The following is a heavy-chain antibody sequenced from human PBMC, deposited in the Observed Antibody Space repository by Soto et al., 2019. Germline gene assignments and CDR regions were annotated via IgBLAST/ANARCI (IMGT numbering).Heavy chain of an antibody. J-gene: IGHJ6*02. V-gene: IGHV3-74*01. Sequence: EVQLVESGGGLVQPGGSLRLSCAASGFTFSRYWMHWVRQAPGKGLVWVSRINSDGSSTSYADSVKGRFTISRDNLKNTLYLQMNSVRAEDRAVYYCAKGGGRGGVLCYGSGSYLTHYGMDVWGQGTTVTVSS. D-gene: IGHD3-10*01. CDR2: INSDGSST. CDR1: GFTFSRYW. CDR3: AKGGGRGGVLCYGSGSYLTHYGMDV.